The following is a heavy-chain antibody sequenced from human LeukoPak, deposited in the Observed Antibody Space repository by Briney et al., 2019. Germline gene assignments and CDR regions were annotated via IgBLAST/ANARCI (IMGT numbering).Heavy chain of an antibody. V-gene: IGHV4-34*01. CDR3: ARGGYSCYDSVIDY. CDR2: INHSGST. D-gene: IGHD5-12*01. J-gene: IGHJ4*02. Sequence: PSETLSLTCAVYGGSFSGYYWSWIRQPPGKGLEWIGEINHSGSTDYNPSLKSRVTISVDTSKNQFSLKLSSVTAADTAVYYCARGGYSCYDSVIDYWGQGALVTVSS. CDR1: GGSFSGYY.